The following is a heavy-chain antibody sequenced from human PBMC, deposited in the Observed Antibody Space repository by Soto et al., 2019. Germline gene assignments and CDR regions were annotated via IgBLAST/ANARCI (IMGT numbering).Heavy chain of an antibody. V-gene: IGHV1-69*06. J-gene: IGHJ4*03. CDR3: ARVSVPGIYGEDF. Sequence: QVQLVQSGAEVKKPGSSVKVSCKASGGTFGNSAVSWVRQAPGQGIEWMGKIMPVFGTVNYAQKFQGRVTITVDKFTTTADMELRSLRSGATSVYYCARVSVPGIYGEDFWGQGTPVSVSS. CDR1: GGTFGNSA. D-gene: IGHD2-2*01. CDR2: IMPVFGTV.